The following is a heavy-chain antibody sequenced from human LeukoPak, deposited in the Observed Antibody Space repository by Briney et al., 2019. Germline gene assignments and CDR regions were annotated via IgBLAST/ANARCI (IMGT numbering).Heavy chain of an antibody. CDR1: GYTFTDYY. V-gene: IGHV1-2*02. CDR2: INPNSGGT. J-gene: IGHJ4*02. Sequence: ASVKVSCNASGYTFTDYYMHWVRQAPGQGLEWMGWINPNSGGTNFAQKFQGRVAMTRDTSISTASLELGSLRSDDTAVYFCARARWQLVPYFDSWGQGTLVTVSS. CDR3: ARARWQLVPYFDS. D-gene: IGHD6-6*01.